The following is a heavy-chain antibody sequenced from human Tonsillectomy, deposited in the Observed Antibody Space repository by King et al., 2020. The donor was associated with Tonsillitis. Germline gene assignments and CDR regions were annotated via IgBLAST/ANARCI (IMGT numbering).Heavy chain of an antibody. D-gene: IGHD2-2*01. CDR1: GFTFDDYT. V-gene: IGHV3-43*01. Sequence: VQLVESGGVVVQPGGSLRLSCAASGFTFDDYTMHWVRQAPGKGLEWVSLISWDGDSTYYADSVKGRFTISRDNSKNSLYLQMNSLRIEDPALYYCVKAPRSTSWVMDVWGQGTTVTVSS. CDR2: ISWDGDST. J-gene: IGHJ6*02. CDR3: VKAPRSTSWVMDV.